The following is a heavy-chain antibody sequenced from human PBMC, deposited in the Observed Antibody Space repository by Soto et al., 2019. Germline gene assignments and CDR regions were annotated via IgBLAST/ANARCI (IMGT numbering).Heavy chain of an antibody. CDR2: ISSSGAFT. CDR3: VKHQVSLVRGISPFDY. J-gene: IGHJ4*02. D-gene: IGHD3-10*01. CDR1: GFSFNTYS. V-gene: IGHV3-23*01. Sequence: GGSLRLSCAASGFSFNTYSMNWVRQAPGKGLEWVSTISSSGAFTYHADSVRGRLTISRDNSKNTVYLQMNSLRAEDTAVYYCVKHQVSLVRGISPFDYWGQGALVTVSS.